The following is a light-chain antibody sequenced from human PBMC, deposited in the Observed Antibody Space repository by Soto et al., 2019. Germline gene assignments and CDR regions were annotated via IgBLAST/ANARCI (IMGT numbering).Light chain of an antibody. CDR3: SSYAGSSNV. CDR2: EVN. J-gene: IGLJ1*01. Sequence: QSALTQPPSASGCPGQSVAISCTGTSSDAGGYNYVSWYQQHPGKAPKLMIYEVNKRPSGVPDRFSGSKSGNTASLTVSGLQAEDEADYYCSSYAGSSNVFGTGTKVTVL. CDR1: SSDAGGYNY. V-gene: IGLV2-8*01.